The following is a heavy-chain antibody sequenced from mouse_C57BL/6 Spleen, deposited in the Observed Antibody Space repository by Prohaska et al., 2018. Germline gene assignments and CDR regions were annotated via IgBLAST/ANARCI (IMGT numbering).Heavy chain of an antibody. Sequence: EVKLLQSGGGLVQPGGSLKLSCAASGIDFSRYWMSWVRRAPGTGLEWIGEISPESNTINYAPSLKDKFIISRDNAKNTLYLHVRNATSNYTVSYSCSRLDYYALHVYLGTRTLLTVSA. J-gene: IGHJ3*01. D-gene: IGHD2-1*01. CDR3: SRLDYYALHVY. V-gene: IGHV4-1*01. CDR1: GIDFSRYW. CDR2: ISPESNTI.